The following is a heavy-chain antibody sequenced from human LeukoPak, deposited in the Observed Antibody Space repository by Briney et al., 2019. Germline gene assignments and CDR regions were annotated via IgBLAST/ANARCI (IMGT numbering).Heavy chain of an antibody. CDR1: GFTFSNYA. CDR2: ISGSDGST. V-gene: IGHV3-23*01. Sequence: PGGSLRLSCAASGFTFSNYAMSWVRQAPGKGLEWVSAISGSDGSTNYADSMKGRFTISRDNGKNSLYLQMNSLRAEDAAVYFCARGSSNVAARNNWFDPWGQGTLVTVSS. D-gene: IGHD6-6*01. CDR3: ARGSSNVAARNNWFDP. J-gene: IGHJ5*02.